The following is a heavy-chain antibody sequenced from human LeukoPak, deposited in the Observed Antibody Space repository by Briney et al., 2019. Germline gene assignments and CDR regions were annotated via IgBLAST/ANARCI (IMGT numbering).Heavy chain of an antibody. CDR1: GGTFSSYT. CDR3: ARDRYYYGSGSEYYYGMDV. J-gene: IGHJ6*04. V-gene: IGHV1-69*04. Sequence: GASVKVSCKASGGTFSSYTISWVRQAPGQGLEWMGRIIPILGIANYAQKFQGRVTITADKSTSTAYMELSSLRSEDTAVYYCARDRYYYGSGSEYYYGMDVWGKGTTVTVSS. D-gene: IGHD3-10*01. CDR2: IIPILGIA.